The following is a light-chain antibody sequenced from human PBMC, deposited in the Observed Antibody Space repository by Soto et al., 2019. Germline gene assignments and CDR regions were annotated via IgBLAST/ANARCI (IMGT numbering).Light chain of an antibody. CDR3: QQSYTTPLT. CDR1: QYISDF. CDR2: AAS. Sequence: IQMTQSPSSLSASVLDRFTITFRASQYISDFLNWYQQKPGKAPVILIYAASTLQSGVPSRFTGSRSETNFTLIISSLQPEDFATYYCQQSYTTPLTFGGGTKVDIK. J-gene: IGKJ4*01. V-gene: IGKV1-39*01.